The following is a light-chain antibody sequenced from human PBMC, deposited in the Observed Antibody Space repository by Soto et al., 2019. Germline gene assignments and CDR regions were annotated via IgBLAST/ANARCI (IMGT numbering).Light chain of an antibody. CDR1: MRDVGAYNL. V-gene: IGLV2-14*01. CDR3: SAYKARSTLV. J-gene: IGLJ3*02. CDR2: EVR. Sequence: QSALTQPASVPGSAGQSITISCSGTMRDVGAYNLVSGYPQHPGTAPKLIIYEVRNRPSGISSRFSGSRSGNTASLTISGLQPEDEGDYYCSAYKARSTLVFGGGTKVTVL.